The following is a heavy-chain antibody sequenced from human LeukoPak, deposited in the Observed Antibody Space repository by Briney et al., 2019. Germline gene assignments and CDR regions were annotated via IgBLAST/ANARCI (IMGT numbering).Heavy chain of an antibody. D-gene: IGHD2/OR15-2a*01. CDR1: GFTFSSYW. CDR3: AKKDNGNYFNFDY. Sequence: GESLKISCAASGFTFSSYWMSWVRQAPGKGLEWVANIKQDGSEKYYVDSVKGRFTISRDNAKNTLYLQMNTLRAEDTAVYYCAKKDNGNYFNFDYWGQGTLVTVSS. V-gene: IGHV3-7*02. J-gene: IGHJ4*02. CDR2: IKQDGSEK.